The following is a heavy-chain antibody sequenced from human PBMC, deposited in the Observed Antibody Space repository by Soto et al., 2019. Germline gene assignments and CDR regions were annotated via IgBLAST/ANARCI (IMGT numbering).Heavy chain of an antibody. D-gene: IGHD2-2*02. CDR2: ISYDGSNK. J-gene: IGHJ5*02. V-gene: IGHV3-30-3*01. CDR1: GFTFSSYA. Sequence: GGSLRLSCAASGFTFSSYAMHWVRQAPGKELEWVAVISYDGSNKYYADSVKGRFTISRDNSKNTLYPQMNSLRAEDTAVYYCARDTVVPAAISWFDPWGQGTLVTVSS. CDR3: ARDTVVPAAISWFDP.